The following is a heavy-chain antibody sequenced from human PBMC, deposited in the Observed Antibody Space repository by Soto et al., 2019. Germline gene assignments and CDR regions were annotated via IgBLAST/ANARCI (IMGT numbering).Heavy chain of an antibody. V-gene: IGHV3-30-3*01. CDR1: GFTFSRYA. Sequence: QVQLVESGGGVVQPGRSLRLSCAASGFTFSRYAMHWVRQAPGKGLEWVAVISYDGSNKYYADSVKGRFTISRDNSKNTLHLQMNGLRAEDTAVYYCAREGGDPRRDYYYYYGRDVWGQGTTVTVSS. J-gene: IGHJ6*02. CDR3: AREGGDPRRDYYYYYGRDV. D-gene: IGHD3-16*01. CDR2: ISYDGSNK.